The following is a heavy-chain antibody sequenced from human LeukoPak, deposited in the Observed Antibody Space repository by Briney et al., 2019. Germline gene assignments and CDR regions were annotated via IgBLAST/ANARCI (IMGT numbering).Heavy chain of an antibody. CDR2: ISGSGGST. CDR1: GFTFSSYA. Sequence: GGSLRLSCAASGFTFSSYAMSWVRQAPGKGLEWVSAISGSGGSTYYADSVKGRFTISRDNSKNTLYLQMNSLRAEVTAVYYCAKDPAIVSSSWYFWGQGTLVTVSS. CDR3: AKDPAIVSSSWYF. V-gene: IGHV3-23*01. J-gene: IGHJ4*02. D-gene: IGHD6-13*01.